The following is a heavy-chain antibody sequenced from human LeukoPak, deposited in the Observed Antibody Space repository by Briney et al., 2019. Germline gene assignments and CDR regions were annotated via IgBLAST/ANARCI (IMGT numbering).Heavy chain of an antibody. V-gene: IGHV3-21*01. CDR3: ARSRSVSNYKGMDV. J-gene: IGHJ6*02. CDR2: ISSSSDYI. CDR1: GFTFSDYS. D-gene: IGHD5/OR15-5a*01. Sequence: GGSLRLSCPASGFTFSDYSMSWVRQAPGEGLEWVSSISSSSDYIYYADSVKGRFTISRDNARNSLYLQINSLRGEDTAVYYCARSRSVSNYKGMDVWGQGTTVTVSS.